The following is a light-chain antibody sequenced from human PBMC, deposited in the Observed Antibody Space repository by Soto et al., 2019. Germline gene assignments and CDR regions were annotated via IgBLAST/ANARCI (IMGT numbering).Light chain of an antibody. CDR2: DVV. CDR1: SSDVGYYNY. CDR3: NSFTTSSTVV. V-gene: IGLV2-14*03. Sequence: QAASVSGSPGQTITISCTGTSSDVGYYNYVSWYQQHPGEAPKLMIYDVVNRPSGVSNRFSGSKSGNTASLTISGLQAEDEADYYCNSFTTSSTVVFGGGTKVTVL. J-gene: IGLJ3*02.